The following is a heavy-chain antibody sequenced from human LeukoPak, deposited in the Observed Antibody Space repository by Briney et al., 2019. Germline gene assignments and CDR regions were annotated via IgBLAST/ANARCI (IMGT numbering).Heavy chain of an antibody. Sequence: SETLSLTCTVSGGSISSYYWSWIRQPPGKGLEWIGYIYYSGSTNYNPSLKSRVTISVDTSKNQFSLKLSSVTAADTAVYYCARVRPVSSIAAPSLCLDPWAREPWSPSPQ. D-gene: IGHD6-6*01. J-gene: IGHJ5*02. CDR3: ARVRPVSSIAAPSLCLDP. V-gene: IGHV4-59*01. CDR2: IYYSGST. CDR1: GGSISSYY.